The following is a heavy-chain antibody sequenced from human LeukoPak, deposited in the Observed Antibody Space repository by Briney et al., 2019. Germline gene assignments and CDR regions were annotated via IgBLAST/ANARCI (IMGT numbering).Heavy chain of an antibody. J-gene: IGHJ3*02. CDR1: GFTFSSYG. V-gene: IGHV3-30*18. CDR2: ISYDGSNK. Sequence: GRSLRLSCAASGFTFSSYGMHWVRQAPGKGLEWVAVISYDGSNKYYADSVKGRFTIPRDNSENTLYLQMNSLRAEDTAVYYCAKSRPTDAFDIWGQGTMVTVSS. CDR3: AKSRPTDAFDI.